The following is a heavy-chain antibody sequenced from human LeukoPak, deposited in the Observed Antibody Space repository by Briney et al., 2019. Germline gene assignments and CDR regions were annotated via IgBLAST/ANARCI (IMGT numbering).Heavy chain of an antibody. CDR3: AKDGKGAPVAGTGYFDY. V-gene: IGHV3-23*01. CDR1: GFTFSSYG. J-gene: IGHJ4*02. CDR2: ISGSGGNT. D-gene: IGHD6-19*01. Sequence: GGSLRLSCAASGFTFSSYGMHWVRQAPGKGLEWVSVISGSGGNTYYADSVKGRFTISRDNSKNTLYLQMNSLRAEDTAIYYCAKDGKGAPVAGTGYFDYWGQGTLVTVSS.